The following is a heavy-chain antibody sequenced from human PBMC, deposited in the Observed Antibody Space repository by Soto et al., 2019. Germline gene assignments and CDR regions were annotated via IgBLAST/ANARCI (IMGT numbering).Heavy chain of an antibody. J-gene: IGHJ6*02. CDR3: ARQQVLRFLYYYGMDV. D-gene: IGHD3-3*01. V-gene: IGHV4-39*01. CDR1: GGSISSSSYY. Sequence: SETLSLTCTVSGGSISSSSYYWGWIRQPPGKGLEWIGSIYYSGSTYYNPSLKSRVTISVDTSKNQFSLKLSSVTAADTAVYYCARQQVLRFLYYYGMDVWGQGTTVTVSS. CDR2: IYYSGST.